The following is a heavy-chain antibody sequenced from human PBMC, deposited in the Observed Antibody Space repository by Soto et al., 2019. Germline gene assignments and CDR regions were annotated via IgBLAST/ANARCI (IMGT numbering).Heavy chain of an antibody. J-gene: IGHJ6*02. CDR3: ACIFSGGYGYRFYYYGMDV. D-gene: IGHD5-18*01. CDR1: GGSISSSSYY. CDR2: IYYSGST. V-gene: IGHV4-39*01. Sequence: PSETLSLTCTVSGGSISSSSYYWGWIRQPPGKGLEWIGSIYYSGSTYYNPSLKSRVTISVDTSKNQFSLKLSSVTAADTAVYYCACIFSGGYGYRFYYYGMDVWGQATTVSVSS.